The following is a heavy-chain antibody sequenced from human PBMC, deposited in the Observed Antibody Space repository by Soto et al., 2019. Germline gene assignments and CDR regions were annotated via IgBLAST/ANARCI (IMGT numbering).Heavy chain of an antibody. Sequence: SETLSLTCTVSGGSISNYFCNWIRQPAGKGLEWIGRIDNSGSTNYNPSLKSRITMSADTSRNQFSLKLNSVTAADTAVDYCARGGEDFWSGPFDYWGQGALVTVSS. CDR2: IDNSGST. CDR3: ARGGEDFWSGPFDY. J-gene: IGHJ4*02. V-gene: IGHV4-4*07. CDR1: GGSISNYF. D-gene: IGHD3-3*01.